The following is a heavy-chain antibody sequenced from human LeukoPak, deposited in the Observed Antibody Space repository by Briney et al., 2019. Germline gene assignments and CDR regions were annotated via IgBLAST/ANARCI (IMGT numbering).Heavy chain of an antibody. Sequence: ASVKVSCKASGYTFTGYYMHWVRQAPGQGLEWMGWINPNSGGTNYAQKFQGRVTMTRDTSISTAYMELSRLRSDDTAVYYCARDDSYYYDSSGSEAFDIWGQGTMVTVSS. CDR2: INPNSGGT. CDR1: GYTFTGYY. J-gene: IGHJ3*02. D-gene: IGHD3-22*01. V-gene: IGHV1-2*02. CDR3: ARDDSYYYDSSGSEAFDI.